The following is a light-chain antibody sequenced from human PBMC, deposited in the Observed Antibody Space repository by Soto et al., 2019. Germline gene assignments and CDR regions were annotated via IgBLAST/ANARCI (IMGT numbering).Light chain of an antibody. J-gene: IGLJ2*01. CDR2: DVS. CDR1: SSDVGGYNY. CDR3: SSYRSSSTPVA. V-gene: IGLV2-14*01. Sequence: QSVLTQPASVSGSPGQSITISCTGTSSDVGGYNYVSWYQQHPGKAPKLMIYDVSNRPSGVSNRFSGSKSGNTASLTISGLQAEDEADYYCSSYRSSSTPVAFGGGTKLTVL.